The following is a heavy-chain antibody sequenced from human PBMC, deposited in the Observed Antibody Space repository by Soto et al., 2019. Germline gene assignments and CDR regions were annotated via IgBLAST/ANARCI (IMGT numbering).Heavy chain of an antibody. Sequence: QVQLQESGPGLVKPSETLSLSCTVSGCSISSYYWSWFRQSPGKRMECIGYVHHLCGTSYNPSLQRRVAISLETAKIQFSLMVTYVTDTATAVYDCGRKGFGQLHGLVDVWVQGTTVTVSS. D-gene: IGHD3-10*01. V-gene: IGHV4-59*08. CDR3: GRKGFGQLHGLVDV. CDR1: GCSISSYY. CDR2: VHHLCGT. J-gene: IGHJ6*02.